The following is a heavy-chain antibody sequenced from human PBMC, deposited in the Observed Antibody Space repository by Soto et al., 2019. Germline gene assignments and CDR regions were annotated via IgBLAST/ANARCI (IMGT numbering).Heavy chain of an antibody. CDR3: ARERYCSGGSCVYFDC. CDR2: ISYDGSNK. V-gene: IGHV3-30-3*01. CDR1: GFTFSSYA. Sequence: GGSLRLSCAASGFTFSSYAMQWVRQAPGKGLEWVAVISYDGSNKYYADSVKGRFTISRDNSKNTLYLQMNSLRAEDTAVYYCARERYCSGGSCVYFDCWGQGTLVTVSS. J-gene: IGHJ4*02. D-gene: IGHD2-15*01.